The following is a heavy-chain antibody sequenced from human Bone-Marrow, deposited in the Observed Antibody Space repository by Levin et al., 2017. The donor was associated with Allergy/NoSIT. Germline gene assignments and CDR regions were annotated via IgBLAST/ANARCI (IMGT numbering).Heavy chain of an antibody. CDR2: IYYRGST. Sequence: SQTLSLTCTVSGGSISSSSYYWGWIRQPPGKGLEWIGTIYYRGSTYSNPSLKSRVTISIAMSKNQFSLQLRSLTAADTAVYYCAREVAYDGPSDYSGMDVWGQGTTVTVSS. V-gene: IGHV4-39*07. CDR1: GGSISSSSYY. D-gene: IGHD5-12*01. J-gene: IGHJ6*02. CDR3: AREVAYDGPSDYSGMDV.